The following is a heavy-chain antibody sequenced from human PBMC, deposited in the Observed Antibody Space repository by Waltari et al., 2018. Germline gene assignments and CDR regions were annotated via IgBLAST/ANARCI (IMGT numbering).Heavy chain of an antibody. J-gene: IGHJ4*02. CDR3: ARVMGSVDF. V-gene: IGHV1-8*03. CDR1: GYTFTSYD. CDR2: INPNSCNT. D-gene: IGHD3-16*01. Sequence: QVQLVQSGAEVKKPGASVKVSCKASGYTFTSYDINWVRQAAGQGLEWMGWINPNSCNTGYAQRFQGRLTITRDTSISTAYMELSSLRSEDTAIYYCARVMGSVDFWGQGTLVTVSS.